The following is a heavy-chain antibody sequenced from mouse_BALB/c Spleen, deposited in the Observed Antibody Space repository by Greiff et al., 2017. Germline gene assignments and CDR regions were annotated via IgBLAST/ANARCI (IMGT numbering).Heavy chain of an antibody. CDR3: ARWGYYGYGFAY. CDR1: GDSITSGY. J-gene: IGHJ3*01. CDR2: ISYSGST. V-gene: IGHV3-8*02. D-gene: IGHD1-2*01. Sequence: EVQVVESGPSLVKPSQTLSLTCSVTGDSITSGYWNWIRKFPGNKLEYMGYISYSGSTYYNPSLKSRISITRDTSKNQYYLQLNSVTTEDTATYYCARWGYYGYGFAYWGQGTLVTVSA.